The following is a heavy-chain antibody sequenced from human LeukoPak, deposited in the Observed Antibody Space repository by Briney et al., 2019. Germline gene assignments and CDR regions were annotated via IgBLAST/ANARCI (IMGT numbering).Heavy chain of an antibody. J-gene: IGHJ4*02. V-gene: IGHV3-23*01. D-gene: IGHD3-9*01. CDR2: ISGSGGSI. Sequence: GGSLRLSCAASGFTFGNYAMNWVRQAPGKGLEWVSAISGSGGSIYYADSVKGRFTISRDNSKNTLYLQMNSLRAEDTAVYHCGKITYFAYFDYWGQGTLVFVSS. CDR1: GFTFGNYA. CDR3: GKITYFAYFDY.